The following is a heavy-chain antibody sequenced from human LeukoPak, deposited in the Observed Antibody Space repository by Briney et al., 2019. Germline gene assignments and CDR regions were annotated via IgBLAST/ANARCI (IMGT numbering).Heavy chain of an antibody. CDR3: VRSDWFDP. V-gene: IGHV3-74*01. CDR2: SNGDGSST. CDR1: GFTLSDSW. Sequence: GASLRLSCAASGFTLSDSWMHWVRHAPGKGLVWVSRSNGDGSSTTYGDSVKGRFTISRDNAKNTLSLQMNSLRAEDTAVYYCVRSDWFDPWGQGTLVTVSS. J-gene: IGHJ5*02.